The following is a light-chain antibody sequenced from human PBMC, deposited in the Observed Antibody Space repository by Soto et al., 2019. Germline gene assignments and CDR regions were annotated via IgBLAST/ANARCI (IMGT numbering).Light chain of an antibody. CDR1: QSVSSY. Sequence: EIVLTQSPATLSLSPGERATLSCRASQSVSSYLAWDQQKPGQAPRLLIYDASNRATGIPARFSGSGSGTDFTLTISSLEPEDFAAYYCQQRSNWRFTFGPGTKVDIK. CDR2: DAS. J-gene: IGKJ3*01. V-gene: IGKV3-11*01. CDR3: QQRSNWRFT.